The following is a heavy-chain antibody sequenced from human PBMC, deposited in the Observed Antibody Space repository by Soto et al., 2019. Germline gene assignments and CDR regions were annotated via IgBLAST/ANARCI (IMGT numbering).Heavy chain of an antibody. CDR1: GYSFTSYW. J-gene: IGHJ3*02. CDR2: IYPGDSDT. V-gene: IGHV5-51*01. D-gene: IGHD1-26*01. CDR3: ARHPPAAWGSRELDAFDI. Sequence: ESLKISCKGSGYSFTSYWIGWVRQMPGKGLEWMGIIYPGDSDTRYSPSFQGQVTISADKSISTAYLQWSSLKASDTAMYYCARHPPAAWGSRELDAFDIWGQGTMVTVSS.